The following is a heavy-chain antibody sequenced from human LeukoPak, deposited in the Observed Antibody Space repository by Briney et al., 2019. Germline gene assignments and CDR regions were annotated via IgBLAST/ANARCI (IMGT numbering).Heavy chain of an antibody. D-gene: IGHD2-2*01. CDR3: ARPRYCSSTSCGDAFDI. CDR2: IYYSGST. V-gene: IGHV4-39*01. CDR1: GGSISSSNYY. Sequence: PSETLSLTCTVSGGSISSSNYYWGWIRQPPGKGLEWIGTIYYSGSTYYNPSLKSRVTISVDTSKNQFSLKLSSVTAADTAVYYCARPRYCSSTSCGDAFDIWGQGTMVTVSS. J-gene: IGHJ3*02.